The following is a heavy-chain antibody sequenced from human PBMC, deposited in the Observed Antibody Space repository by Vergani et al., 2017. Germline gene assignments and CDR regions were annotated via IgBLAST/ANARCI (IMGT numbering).Heavy chain of an antibody. CDR1: GSTFISYG. J-gene: IGHJ6*02. D-gene: IGHD2-2*01. Sequence: QVQLVQSGAEVKKPGASVKVSCKASGSTFISYGISWVRHAPEQGLEWMGWISAYNGNTNYAQKLQGRVTMTTDTSTSTAYMELRSLTSDDTAVYYCARDPDIIVSPATTYFSSYYGIDVWGQGTTVTVSS. CDR2: ISAYNGNT. V-gene: IGHV1-18*04. CDR3: ARDPDIIVSPATTYFSSYYGIDV.